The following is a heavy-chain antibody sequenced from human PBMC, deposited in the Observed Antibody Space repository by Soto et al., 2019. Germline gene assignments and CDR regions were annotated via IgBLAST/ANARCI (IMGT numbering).Heavy chain of an antibody. D-gene: IGHD3-9*01. Sequence: EVRLVESGGGLVQPGRSLRLSCAASGFTFDDYAMHWVRQAPGKGLEWVSGISWNSGSIGYADSVKGRFTISRDNAKNSLYLQMNSLRAEDTALYYCAKGSSDILKSYYFDYWGQGTLVTVSS. CDR1: GFTFDDYA. CDR2: ISWNSGSI. CDR3: AKGSSDILKSYYFDY. V-gene: IGHV3-9*01. J-gene: IGHJ4*02.